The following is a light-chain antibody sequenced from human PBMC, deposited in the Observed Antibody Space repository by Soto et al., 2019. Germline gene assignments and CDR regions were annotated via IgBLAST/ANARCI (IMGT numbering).Light chain of an antibody. CDR3: QQYDILLT. Sequence: DIQMTQSPSSLSASVGDRVTITCQASQDITNHLNWYQQKPGKAPKLVIYDASNLQTGVPSRFSGSGSGTDFTFTISGLQPEDIATFYCQQYDILLTFGGGTKVDIK. CDR2: DAS. V-gene: IGKV1-33*01. J-gene: IGKJ4*01. CDR1: QDITNH.